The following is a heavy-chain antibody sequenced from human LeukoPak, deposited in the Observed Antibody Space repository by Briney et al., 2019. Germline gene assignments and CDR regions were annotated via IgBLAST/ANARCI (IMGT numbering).Heavy chain of an antibody. J-gene: IGHJ4*02. D-gene: IGHD4-17*01. Sequence: PGGSLRLSCTASGFTFNGYSMNWVRQAPGKGLEWVSSISTSSSYIYYADSVKGRFTISRNNPKNSLYLQMNSLRAEDTAVYYCARNRGDPSYFDYWGQGTLVTGSS. CDR3: ARNRGDPSYFDY. V-gene: IGHV3-21*01. CDR2: ISTSSSYI. CDR1: GFTFNGYS.